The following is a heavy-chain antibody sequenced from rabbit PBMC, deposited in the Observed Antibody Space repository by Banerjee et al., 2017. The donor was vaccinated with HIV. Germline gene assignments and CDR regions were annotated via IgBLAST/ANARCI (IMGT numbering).Heavy chain of an antibody. Sequence: QSLEESGGDLVKPGASLTLTCTASGFTISSSYYMCWVRQAPGKGLEWIACIDVGNSATYYASWAKGRFTVSKTSSTTVTLQMTSLTAADTATYFCARHYNSGWDLWDPGTLFTVS. CDR1: GFTISSSYY. D-gene: IGHD4-1*01. CDR2: IDVGNSAT. J-gene: IGHJ4*01. CDR3: ARHYNSGWDL. V-gene: IGHV1S40*01.